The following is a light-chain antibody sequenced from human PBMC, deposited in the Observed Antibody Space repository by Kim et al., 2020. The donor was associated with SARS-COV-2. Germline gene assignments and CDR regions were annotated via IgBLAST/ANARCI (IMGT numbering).Light chain of an antibody. CDR1: KLGDKF. V-gene: IGLV3-1*01. CDR3: QAWASNTYVI. Sequence: SYELTQPPSVSVSPGQTVSITCSGDKLGDKFVSWYQQKPAQTPLLVIYQDDRRPSGIPERFSGSNSGNTATLTISGTKAMDESKYYCQAWASNTYVIFGG. J-gene: IGLJ2*01. CDR2: QDD.